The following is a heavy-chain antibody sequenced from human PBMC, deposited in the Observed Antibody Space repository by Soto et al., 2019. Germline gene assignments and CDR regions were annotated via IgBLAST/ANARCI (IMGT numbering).Heavy chain of an antibody. V-gene: IGHV1-8*01. J-gene: IGHJ5*02. CDR1: GHTFTNND. CDR3: ARMATFGSLNWFDP. Sequence: ASVKVSCKASGHTFTNNDVTWVRQATGQGLEWMGWMNPGSGDTGYAQKFQGRVTMTRNISIATAYMELSSLRSEDTAIYYCARMATFGSLNWFDPWGQGXLVTVYS. CDR2: MNPGSGDT. D-gene: IGHD3-16*01.